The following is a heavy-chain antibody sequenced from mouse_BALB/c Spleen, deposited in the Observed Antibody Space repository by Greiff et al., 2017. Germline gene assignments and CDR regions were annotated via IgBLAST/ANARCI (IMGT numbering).Heavy chain of an antibody. Sequence: QVQLQQSGPGLVAPSQSLSITCTVSGFSLTSYGVHWVRQPPGKGLEWLGVIWAGGSTNYNSALMSRLSISKDNSKSQVFLKMNSLQTDDTAMYYCARGESNYVSWFAYWGQGTLVTVSA. J-gene: IGHJ3*01. CDR2: IWAGGST. V-gene: IGHV2-9*02. D-gene: IGHD2-5*01. CDR1: GFSLTSYG. CDR3: ARGESNYVSWFAY.